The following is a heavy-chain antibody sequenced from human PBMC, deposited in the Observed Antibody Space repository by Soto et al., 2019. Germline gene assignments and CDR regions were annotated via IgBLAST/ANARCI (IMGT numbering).Heavy chain of an antibody. CDR2: ISAYNGNT. J-gene: IGHJ6*02. Sequence: QVQLVQSGAEVKKPGASVKVSCKASGYTFTSYGISWVRQAPGQGLEWMGWISAYNGNTNYAQKLQGRVTMTTDTSTSTAXXEXRXXRSDDTAVYYCARSTWDPYCGGDCYLYYYYYGMDVWGQGTTVTVSS. V-gene: IGHV1-18*01. CDR3: ARSTWDPYCGGDCYLYYYYYGMDV. CDR1: GYTFTSYG. D-gene: IGHD2-21*02.